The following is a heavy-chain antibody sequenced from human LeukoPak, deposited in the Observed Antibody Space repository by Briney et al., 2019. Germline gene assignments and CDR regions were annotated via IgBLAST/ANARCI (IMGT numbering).Heavy chain of an antibody. CDR2: INPNSGDT. CDR3: ARDRMGDGATISCYLAY. D-gene: IGHD2-2*01. J-gene: IGHJ4*02. V-gene: IGHV1-2*02. Sequence: ASVKVSCKSSGYTFTAYYLHWVRQAPGQGLEGMGWINPNSGDTNYAQKFQGRVTMTRDTSITTAYMELSRLTSDDTAIYYCARDRMGDGATISCYLAYWGQGTLVTVSS. CDR1: GYTFTAYY.